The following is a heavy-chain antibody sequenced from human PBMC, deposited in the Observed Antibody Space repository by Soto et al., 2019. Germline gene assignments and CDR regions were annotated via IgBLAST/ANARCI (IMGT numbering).Heavy chain of an antibody. CDR3: ARASLKIGRITKLGDASPGIVQH. CDR1: GYTFNDYF. CDR2: IRPNDGDT. Sequence: QVHLVQSGPEMKKPGASVKVSCKASGYTFNDYFLHWVRQAPGQGLEWLGWIRPNDGDTYYSQKFKGRITLTRDTSTSTAYMELSRLGSDDTATYYCARASLKIGRITKLGDASPGIVQHWGQGTLVSVSA. D-gene: IGHD1-1*01. J-gene: IGHJ1*01. V-gene: IGHV1-2*02.